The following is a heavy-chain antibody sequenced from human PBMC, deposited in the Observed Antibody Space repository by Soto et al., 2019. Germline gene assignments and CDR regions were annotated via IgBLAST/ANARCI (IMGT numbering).Heavy chain of an antibody. Sequence: ASVKVSCKASGYTFTGYYMHWVRQAPGQGLEWMGWIDPNSGGTNYAQKFQGRVTMTRDTSISTAYMELSRLRSDDTAVYYCARALTIAVADFFDYWGQGTLVTVYS. J-gene: IGHJ4*02. D-gene: IGHD6-19*01. CDR2: IDPNSGGT. CDR3: ARALTIAVADFFDY. CDR1: GYTFTGYY. V-gene: IGHV1-2*02.